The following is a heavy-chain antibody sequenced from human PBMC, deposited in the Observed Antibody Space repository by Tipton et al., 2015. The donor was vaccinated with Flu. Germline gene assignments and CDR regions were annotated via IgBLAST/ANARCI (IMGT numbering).Heavy chain of an antibody. Sequence: QLVQSGGGLVQPGGSLRLSCEGSGFKFDDYAMHWVRQAPGKGLDWVASIRWNSIGYADSVKGRFTISRDDAMNSVFLEMNSLRVEDTAVYYCARRDYSNYVSDPKNWFDPWGQGTLVTVSS. V-gene: IGHV3-9*01. J-gene: IGHJ5*02. D-gene: IGHD4-11*01. CDR3: ARRDYSNYVSDPKNWFDP. CDR2: IRWNSI. CDR1: GFKFDDYA.